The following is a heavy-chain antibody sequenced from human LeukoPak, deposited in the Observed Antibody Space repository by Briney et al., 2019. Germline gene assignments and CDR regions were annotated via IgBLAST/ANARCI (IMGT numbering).Heavy chain of an antibody. D-gene: IGHD1-1*01. J-gene: IGHJ4*02. CDR1: GFTVSSNH. CDR2: IYSGGST. Sequence: GGSLRLSCAASGFTVSSNHMSWVRQAPGKGLEWVSVIYSGGSTYYADSVKGRFTISRHNSKNTLYLQMNSLRAEDTAVYYCARATLSWNDSPRYYFDYWGQGTLVTVSS. CDR3: ARATLSWNDSPRYYFDY. V-gene: IGHV3-53*04.